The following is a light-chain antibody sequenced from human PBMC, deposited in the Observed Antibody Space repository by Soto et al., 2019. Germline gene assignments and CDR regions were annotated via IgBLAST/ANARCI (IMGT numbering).Light chain of an antibody. V-gene: IGKV1-39*01. J-gene: IGKJ5*01. CDR1: QSISSY. CDR3: QQSYSTLSIT. CDR2: AAS. Sequence: DIQMTQSPSSLSASVGDRVTITCRASQSISSYLNWYQQKPGKAPTLLIYAASSLQSGVPPRFSGSGSGTDFTLTISSLQPEDFATYYCQQSYSTLSITFGQGTRLENK.